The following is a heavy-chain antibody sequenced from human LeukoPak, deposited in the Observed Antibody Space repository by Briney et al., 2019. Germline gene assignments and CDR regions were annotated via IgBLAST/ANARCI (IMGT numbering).Heavy chain of an antibody. V-gene: IGHV3-48*01. J-gene: IGHJ4*02. Sequence: QPGGSLRLSCAASGFTFSSYSMNWVRQAPGKGLEWVSYISSSSSTIYYADSVKGRFTISRDNSKNTLYLQMSSLRAEDTAVYFCARHRGSSLFVDYWGQGTLVTVSS. CDR2: ISSSSSTI. D-gene: IGHD1-26*01. CDR1: GFTFSSYS. CDR3: ARHRGSSLFVDY.